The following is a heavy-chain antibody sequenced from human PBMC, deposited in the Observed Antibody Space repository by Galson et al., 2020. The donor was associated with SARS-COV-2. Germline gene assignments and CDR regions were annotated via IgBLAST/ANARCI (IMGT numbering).Heavy chain of an antibody. CDR1: GGSISSGGYY. Sequence: SETLSLTCTVSGGSISSGGYYWSWIRQHPGKGLEWIGYIYYSGSTYYNPSLKSRVTISVDTSKNQFSLKLSSVTAADTAVYYCAARDFWVAFDIWGQGTMVTVSS. CDR3: AARDFWVAFDI. J-gene: IGHJ3*02. V-gene: IGHV4-31*03. CDR2: IYYSGST. D-gene: IGHD3-3*01.